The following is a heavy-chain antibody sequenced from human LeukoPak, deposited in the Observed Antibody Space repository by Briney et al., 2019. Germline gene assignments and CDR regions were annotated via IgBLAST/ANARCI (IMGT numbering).Heavy chain of an antibody. D-gene: IGHD6-19*01. V-gene: IGHV3-53*01. CDR2: IYSGGST. CDR1: GFTVSSNY. J-gene: IGHJ4*02. CDR3: ARDKSLARTQTGSGWWDY. Sequence: GGSLRLSCAASGFTVSSNYMSWVRQAPGKGLEWVSVIYSGGSTYYADSVKGRFTISRDNSKNTLYLQMNSLRAEDTAVYYCARDKSLARTQTGSGWWDYWGQGTLVTVSS.